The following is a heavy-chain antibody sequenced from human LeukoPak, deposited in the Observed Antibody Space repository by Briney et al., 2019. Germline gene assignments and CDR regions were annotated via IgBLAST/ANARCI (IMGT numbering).Heavy chain of an antibody. D-gene: IGHD3-3*01. CDR1: GYTFTGYY. CDR3: ATSTLGYYDFWSGYPESPFDY. Sequence: GASVKVSCKASGYTFTGYYMHWVRQAPGQGLEWMGWINPNSGGTDYAQKFQGRVTMTRDTSISTAYMELSRLRSDDTAVYYCATSTLGYYDFWSGYPESPFDYWGQGTLVTVSS. CDR2: INPNSGGT. J-gene: IGHJ4*02. V-gene: IGHV1-2*02.